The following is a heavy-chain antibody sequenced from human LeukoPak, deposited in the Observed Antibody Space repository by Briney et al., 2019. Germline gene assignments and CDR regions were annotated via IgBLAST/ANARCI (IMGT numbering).Heavy chain of an antibody. CDR3: ARHRGEAFDY. V-gene: IGHV4-4*07. CDR2: FYTSGST. Sequence: SETLSLTCTVSGDSISTYYWSWIRQPAGKGLEWIGHFYTSGSTNYTPSLKSRVTMSVDTSKNQFSLKLISVTPADTAVYYCARHRGEAFDYWGQGTMVTVSS. D-gene: IGHD3-10*01. CDR1: GDSISTYY. J-gene: IGHJ4*02.